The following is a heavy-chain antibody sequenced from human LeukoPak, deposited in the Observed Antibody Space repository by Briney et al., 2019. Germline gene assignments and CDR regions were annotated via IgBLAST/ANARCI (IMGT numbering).Heavy chain of an antibody. V-gene: IGHV4-59*01. D-gene: IGHD1-26*01. J-gene: IGHJ6*03. Sequence: PSETLSLTCTVSGGSISSYYWSWIRQPPGKGLEWIGYIYYSGSTNYNPSLKSRVTISVDTSKNQFSLKLSSVTAADTAVYYCARERVSDYYYYMDVWGKGTTVTVSS. CDR3: ARERVSDYYYYMDV. CDR1: GGSISSYY. CDR2: IYYSGST.